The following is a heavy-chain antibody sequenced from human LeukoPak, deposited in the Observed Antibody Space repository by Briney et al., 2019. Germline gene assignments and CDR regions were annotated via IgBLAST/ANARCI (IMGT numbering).Heavy chain of an antibody. CDR3: ASVIAARGGWFDP. Sequence: ASVKVSCKSSGYTFTSYGSSWVRQAPGQGLEWMGWISAYNGNTNYAQKLQGRVTTTTNTSTSTAYMELRSLRSDDTAVYYCASVIAARGGWFDPWGQGTLVTVSS. V-gene: IGHV1-18*01. CDR2: ISAYNGNT. CDR1: GYTFTSYG. J-gene: IGHJ5*02. D-gene: IGHD6-6*01.